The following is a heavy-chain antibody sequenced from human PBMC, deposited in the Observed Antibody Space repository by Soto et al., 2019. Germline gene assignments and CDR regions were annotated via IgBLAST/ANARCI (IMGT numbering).Heavy chain of an antibody. V-gene: IGHV1-3*01. CDR2: INAGNGNT. Sequence: ASVKVSFTASGYTFTSYAMHWVRQAPGQRLEWMGWINAGNGNTKYSQKFQGRVTITRDTSASTAYMELSSLGSEDTAVYYCARDLGGWPDYWGQGTLVTVSS. D-gene: IGHD2-15*01. CDR1: GYTFTSYA. CDR3: ARDLGGWPDY. J-gene: IGHJ4*02.